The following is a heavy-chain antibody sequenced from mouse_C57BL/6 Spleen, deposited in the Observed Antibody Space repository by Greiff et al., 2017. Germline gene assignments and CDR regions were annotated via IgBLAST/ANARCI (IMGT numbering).Heavy chain of an antibody. Sequence: QVQLKQPGAELVRPGSSVKLSCKASGYTFTSSWMHWVKQRPIQGLEWIGNIDPSDSETHYNQKFKDKATLTVDKSSSTAYMQLSSLTSEDSAVYYCAREVSTMVTTGYFDYWGQGTTLTVSS. V-gene: IGHV1-52*01. CDR1: GYTFTSSW. CDR3: AREVSTMVTTGYFDY. D-gene: IGHD2-2*01. CDR2: IDPSDSET. J-gene: IGHJ2*01.